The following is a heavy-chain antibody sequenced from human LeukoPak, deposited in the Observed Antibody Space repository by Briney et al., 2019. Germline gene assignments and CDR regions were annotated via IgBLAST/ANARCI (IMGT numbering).Heavy chain of an antibody. CDR3: AKNLRGSGSCLDY. V-gene: IGHV3-23*01. CDR2: ITGGGGTT. J-gene: IGHJ4*02. CDR1: GVTFSIYG. Sequence: GGSLRLSCAASGVTFSIYGMRWVRQAPGKGLEWVSAITGGGGTTKYADSVKGRFIISRDNSKNTLYLEMNSLRAEDTAVYYCAKNLRGSGSCLDYWGQGTLVTVSS. D-gene: IGHD1-26*01.